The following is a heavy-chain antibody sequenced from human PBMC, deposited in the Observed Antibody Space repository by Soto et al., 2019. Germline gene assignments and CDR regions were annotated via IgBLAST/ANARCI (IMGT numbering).Heavy chain of an antibody. Sequence: GGSLRLSCAASGFTFVSYAMRWVREALEKGLEWVSAISGSGGSTFYADSVKGRFTISRDNSKKTLYLQMTRLRAKDTAVYYSATGDVGVAAWDFDYWGQGTLVTVSS. CDR1: GFTFVSYA. CDR2: ISGSGGST. V-gene: IGHV3-23*01. CDR3: ATGDVGVAAWDFDY. J-gene: IGHJ4*02. D-gene: IGHD2-15*01.